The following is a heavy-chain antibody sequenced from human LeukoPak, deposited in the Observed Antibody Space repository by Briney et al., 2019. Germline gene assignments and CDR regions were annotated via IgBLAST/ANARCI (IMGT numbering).Heavy chain of an antibody. V-gene: IGHV4-61*02. CDR3: ARVKGGFIAVAGKGWFDP. Sequence: SETLSLTCTVSGGSISSSSYYWSWIRQPAGKGLEWIGRIYTSGSTNYNPSLKSRVTMSVDTSKNQFSLKLSSVTAADTAVYYCARVKGGFIAVAGKGWFDPWGQGTLVTVSS. CDR2: IYTSGST. D-gene: IGHD6-19*01. CDR1: GGSISSSSYY. J-gene: IGHJ5*02.